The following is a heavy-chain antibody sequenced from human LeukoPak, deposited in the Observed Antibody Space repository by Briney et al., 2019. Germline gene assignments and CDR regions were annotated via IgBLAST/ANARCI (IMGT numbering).Heavy chain of an antibody. CDR3: ARHDDIAVFRNGMVV. V-gene: IGHV4-59*08. D-gene: IGHD6-19*01. CDR2: RYYSVNT. CDR1: GGSFTNYY. J-gene: IGHJ6*02. Sequence: KPSETLSLTCTVSGGSFTNYYWSWIRLPPGKGLEWIGYRYYSVNTIYNPSLKSRVTMSLDTSKNQFFLTLSSVTAADTAIYYCARHDDIAVFRNGMVVWGPGTTVTVSS.